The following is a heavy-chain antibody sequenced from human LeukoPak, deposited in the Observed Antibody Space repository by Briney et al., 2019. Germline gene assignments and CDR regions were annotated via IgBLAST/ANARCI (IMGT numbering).Heavy chain of an antibody. D-gene: IGHD5-18*01. V-gene: IGHV3-53*01. CDR1: GFTVSSNY. CDR3: ARTAMGAFDI. CDR2: IYSCGST. J-gene: IGHJ3*02. Sequence: PRGSLTLSCAASGFTVSSNYMRWVRQAPGKGLEGLSVIYSCGSTYHADPVKGRFTISRDNSKNKPYLQMNSLRAEDTAVYYCARTAMGAFDIWGQGTMVTVSS.